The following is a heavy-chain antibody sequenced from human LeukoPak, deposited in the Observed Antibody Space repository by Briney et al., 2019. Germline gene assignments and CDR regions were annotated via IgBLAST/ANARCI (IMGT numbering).Heavy chain of an antibody. CDR2: IRYDGSNK. J-gene: IGHJ4*02. CDR1: GFTFSSYG. CDR3: AKDPLWGYVSYFDY. Sequence: GGSLRLSCAASGFTFSSYGMHWVRQAPGKGLEWVAFIRYDGSNKYYADSVKGRFTISRDNSKNTLYLQMNSLRAEDTAVYYCAKDPLWGYVSYFDYWGQGTLVTVSS. D-gene: IGHD2-21*01. V-gene: IGHV3-30*02.